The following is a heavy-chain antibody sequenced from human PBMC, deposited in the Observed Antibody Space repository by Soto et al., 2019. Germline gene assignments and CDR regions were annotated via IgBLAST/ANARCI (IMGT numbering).Heavy chain of an antibody. CDR3: ARGRSVTLFDN. CDR1: GGSISTGGYY. J-gene: IGHJ4*02. V-gene: IGHV4-31*03. Sequence: QVQLQESGPGLVKPSQTLSLTCTVSGGSISTGGYYWTWIRPHPGKGMGWIGYIYYSVSTYYNPSLKSRVTISVDSSKNQFSLKLSSVTAADTAVYYCARGRSVTLFDNWGQGTLVTVSS. D-gene: IGHD4-17*01. CDR2: IYYSVST.